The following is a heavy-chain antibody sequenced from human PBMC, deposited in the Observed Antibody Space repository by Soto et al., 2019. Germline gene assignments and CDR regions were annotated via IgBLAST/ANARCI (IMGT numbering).Heavy chain of an antibody. D-gene: IGHD6-6*01. Sequence: GESLKISCKGSGYSFTSYWIGWVRQMPGKGLEWMGSIYPSDSDATYNPSFQGHVTISADESLNTAYLQWSSLQASDTAIYYCARRFFPSSSPRPYHFDQWGQGTLVTVSS. J-gene: IGHJ4*02. CDR1: GYSFTSYW. V-gene: IGHV5-51*01. CDR3: ARRFFPSSSPRPYHFDQ. CDR2: IYPSDSDA.